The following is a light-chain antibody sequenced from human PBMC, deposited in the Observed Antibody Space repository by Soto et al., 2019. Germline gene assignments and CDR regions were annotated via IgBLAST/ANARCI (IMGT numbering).Light chain of an antibody. CDR1: QGIDNY. CDR2: AAS. V-gene: IGKV1-27*01. J-gene: IGKJ2*01. Sequence: DIQMTQSPSSLSASVGDRVIITCRASQGIDNYLAWYQQRPGKVPKLLIYAASTLQSGVPSRFSGSGSGTEFTLTISSLQPEDVASYYCQQSYSTPRTFGQGTKLEIK. CDR3: QQSYSTPRT.